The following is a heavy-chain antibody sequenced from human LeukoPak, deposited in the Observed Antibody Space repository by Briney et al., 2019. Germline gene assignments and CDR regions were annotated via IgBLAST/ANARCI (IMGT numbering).Heavy chain of an antibody. CDR3: ARVELPLGIVVAGNLGS. CDR2: ISSSSSYI. CDR1: GFTFSSYS. D-gene: IGHD6-19*01. Sequence: GGSLRLSCAASGFTFSSYSMNWVRQAPGKGLEWVSSISSSSSYIYYADSVKGRFTISRDNAKNSLYLQMNSLRAEDTAVYYCARVELPLGIVVAGNLGSWGQGTLVTVSS. J-gene: IGHJ5*02. V-gene: IGHV3-21*01.